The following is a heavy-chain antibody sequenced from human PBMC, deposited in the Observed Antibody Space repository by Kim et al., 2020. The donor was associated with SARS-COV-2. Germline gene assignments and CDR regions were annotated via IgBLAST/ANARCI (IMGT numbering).Heavy chain of an antibody. Sequence: ASVKVSCKASGYTFTSYGISWVRQAPGQGLEWMGWISAYNGNTNYAQKLQGRVTMTTDTSTSTAYMELRSLRSDDTAVYYCARGGAIDYVWGSYRSNAFDIWRQGTMVTVSS. CDR1: GYTFTSYG. J-gene: IGHJ3*02. CDR3: ARGGAIDYVWGSYRSNAFDI. D-gene: IGHD3-16*02. V-gene: IGHV1-18*04. CDR2: ISAYNGNT.